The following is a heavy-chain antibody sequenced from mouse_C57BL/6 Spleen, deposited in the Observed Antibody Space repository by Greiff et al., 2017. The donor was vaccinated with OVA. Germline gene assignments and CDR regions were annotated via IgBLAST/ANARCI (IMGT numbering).Heavy chain of an antibody. CDR3: AGGGITTA. Sequence: EVQLQQSGPELVKPGASVKISCKASGYTFTDYYMNWVKQSPGKSLEWIGDINPNNGGTSYNQKFKGKATLTVDKSSSTAYMELRSLTSEDSAVYYCAGGGITTAWGQGTTLTVSS. CDR2: INPNNGGT. J-gene: IGHJ2*01. CDR1: GYTFTDYY. V-gene: IGHV1-26*01. D-gene: IGHD1-1*01.